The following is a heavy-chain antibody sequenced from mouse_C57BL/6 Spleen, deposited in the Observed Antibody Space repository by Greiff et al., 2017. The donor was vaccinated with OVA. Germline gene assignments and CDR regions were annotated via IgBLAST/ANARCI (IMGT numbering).Heavy chain of an antibody. J-gene: IGHJ4*01. CDR3: ARWGYAYAMDY. CDR1: GYAFSSSW. Sequence: VQLQESGPELVKPGASVKISCKASGYAFSSSWMNWVKQRPGKGLEWIGRIYPGDGDTNYNGKFKGKATLTADKSSSTAYMQLSSLPSEDSAVYFCARWGYAYAMDYWGQGTSVTVSS. V-gene: IGHV1-82*01. CDR2: IYPGDGDT. D-gene: IGHD2-10*02.